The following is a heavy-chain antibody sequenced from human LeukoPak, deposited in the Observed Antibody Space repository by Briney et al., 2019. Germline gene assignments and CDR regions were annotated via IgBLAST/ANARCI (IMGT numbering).Heavy chain of an antibody. Sequence: ASVKVSCKASGGTFSSYAISWVRQAPGQGLEWMGWISAYNGNTNYAQKLQGRVTMTTDTSTSTAYMELRSLRSDDTAVYYCARDQGAYYDFWSGYPFYYYYGMDVWGQGTTVTVSS. CDR3: ARDQGAYYDFWSGYPFYYYYGMDV. V-gene: IGHV1-18*01. CDR1: GGTFSSYA. D-gene: IGHD3-3*01. J-gene: IGHJ6*02. CDR2: ISAYNGNT.